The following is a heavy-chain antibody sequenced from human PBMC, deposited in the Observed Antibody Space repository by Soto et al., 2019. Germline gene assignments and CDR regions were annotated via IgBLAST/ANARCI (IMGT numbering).Heavy chain of an antibody. CDR3: AGPGNSSGWYDYYYYYGMDV. D-gene: IGHD6-19*01. V-gene: IGHV4-34*01. CDR1: GGSFSGYY. Sequence: QVQLQQWGAGLLKPSETLSLTCAVYGGSFSGYYWSWIRQPPGKGLEWIGEINHSGSTNYNPSLTSRVTISGETSKNKFSRKLSSVTAADTAVYYCAGPGNSSGWYDYYYYYGMDVWGQGTTVTVSS. J-gene: IGHJ6*02. CDR2: INHSGST.